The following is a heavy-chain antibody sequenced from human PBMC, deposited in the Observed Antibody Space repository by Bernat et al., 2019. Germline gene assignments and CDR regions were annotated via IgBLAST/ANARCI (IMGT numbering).Heavy chain of an antibody. Sequence: QVQLVESGGGLVKPGGSLRLSCAASGFTFSDYYMSWIRQAPGKGLEWVSYISSSSYTNYADSVKGRFTISRDNAKNSLYLQMNSLRAEDTAVYYCARDLTIFGVVIINYYYYMDVWGKGTTVTVSS. V-gene: IGHV3-11*05. J-gene: IGHJ6*03. CDR2: ISSSSYT. D-gene: IGHD3-3*01. CDR3: ARDLTIFGVVIINYYYYMDV. CDR1: GFTFSDYY.